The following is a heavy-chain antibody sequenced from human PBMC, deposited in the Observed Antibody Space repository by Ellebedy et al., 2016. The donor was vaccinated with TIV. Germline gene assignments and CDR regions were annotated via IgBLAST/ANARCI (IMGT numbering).Heavy chain of an antibody. D-gene: IGHD4-17*01. CDR2: IYYSGST. J-gene: IGHJ4*02. CDR1: GGSISSYY. Sequence: MPGGSLRLSCTVSGGSISSYYWSWIRQPPGKGLEWIGYIYYSGSTNYNPSLKSRVTISVDTSKNQFSLKLSSVTAADTAVYYCARGRADYGDLLDYWGQGTLVTVSS. V-gene: IGHV4-59*01. CDR3: ARGRADYGDLLDY.